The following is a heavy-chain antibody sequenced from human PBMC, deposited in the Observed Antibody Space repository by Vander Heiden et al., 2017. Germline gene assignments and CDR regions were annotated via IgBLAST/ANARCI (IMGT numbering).Heavy chain of an antibody. D-gene: IGHD3-16*02. CDR3: ATPGRSLGELSLWRYLGYYYGMDV. CDR2: ISGSGGST. J-gene: IGHJ6*02. Sequence: EVQLSESGGGLVQPGGSLRPSWAASGFIFSCQPMRWARPAPGKGLEWVSAISGSGGSTYYADSVKGRFTISRDNSKNTLYLQMNSLRAEDTAVYYCATPGRSLGELSLWRYLGYYYGMDVWGQGTTVTVSS. CDR1: GFIFSCQP. V-gene: IGHV3-23*01.